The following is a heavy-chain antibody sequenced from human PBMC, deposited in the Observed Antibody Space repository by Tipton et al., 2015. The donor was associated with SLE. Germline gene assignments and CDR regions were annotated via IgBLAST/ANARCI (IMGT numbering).Heavy chain of an antibody. CDR1: GGSISRINYF. CDR3: ATFSQSRLFDY. CDR2: IYYSGST. V-gene: IGHV4-39*07. J-gene: IGHJ4*02. D-gene: IGHD3-3*02. Sequence: TLSLTCTVSGGSISRINYFWGWIRQPPGKGLEWIGTIYYSGSTYYNLSLKSRVTISVDTSRNQFSLRLSSVTAADTAVYYCATFSQSRLFDYWGQGRLVTVSS.